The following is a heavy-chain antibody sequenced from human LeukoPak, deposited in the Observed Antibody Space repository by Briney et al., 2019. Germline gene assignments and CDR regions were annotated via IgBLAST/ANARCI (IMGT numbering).Heavy chain of an antibody. CDR3: ARNHDILTGSGYNYYGMTS. Sequence: ASVKVSCKASGYTFTTYALNWLRQAPGQRPEWMGWINTGNGNTLYSQKFQGRVIMTRDTSASTAYMELSRLRSEDTAVYYCARNHDILTGSGYNYYGMTSGAKGPRSPSPQ. CDR1: GYTFTTYA. J-gene: IGHJ6*04. D-gene: IGHD3-9*01. V-gene: IGHV1-3*04. CDR2: INTGNGNT.